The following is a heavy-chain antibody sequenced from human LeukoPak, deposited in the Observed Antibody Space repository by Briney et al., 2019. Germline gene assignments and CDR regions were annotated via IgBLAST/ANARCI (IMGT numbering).Heavy chain of an antibody. Sequence: ASVKVSCKASGGTFSSYAISWVRQAPGQGLEWMGGIIPIFGTANYAQKFQGRVTITADESTSTAYMELSSLRSEDMAVYYCARGAYDFWSGSYVFDIWGQGTMVTVSS. V-gene: IGHV1-69*13. CDR1: GGTFSSYA. CDR2: IIPIFGTA. CDR3: ARGAYDFWSGSYVFDI. D-gene: IGHD3-3*01. J-gene: IGHJ3*02.